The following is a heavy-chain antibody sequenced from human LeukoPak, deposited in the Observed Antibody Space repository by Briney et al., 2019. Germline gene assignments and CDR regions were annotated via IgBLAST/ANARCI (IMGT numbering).Heavy chain of an antibody. V-gene: IGHV1-24*01. CDR1: GYTLTELS. J-gene: IGHJ1*01. D-gene: IGHD1-26*01. Sequence: ASVKVSCKVSGYTLTELSMHWVRQAPGKGLEWMGGFDPEDGETIYAQKFQGRVTMTEDTSTDTAYMELSSLRSEDTAVYYCATEWSSGSYLENKYFHHWGQGTLATVSS. CDR2: FDPEDGET. CDR3: ATEWSSGSYLENKYFHH.